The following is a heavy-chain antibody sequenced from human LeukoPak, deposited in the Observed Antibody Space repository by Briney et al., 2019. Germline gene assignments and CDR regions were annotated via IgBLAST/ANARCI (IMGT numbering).Heavy chain of an antibody. J-gene: IGHJ4*02. D-gene: IGHD2-15*01. CDR3: AKGNNGCYDS. CDR1: GFTFSSYA. Sequence: GGFLRLSCAASGFTFSSYAMSWVRQAPGKGLEWVSSISGNGGYTYHADSVKGRFTISRDNSKNTLYMQMNSLRAEDTAVYYCAKGNNGCYDSWGQGTLVTVSS. V-gene: IGHV3-23*01. CDR2: ISGNGGYT.